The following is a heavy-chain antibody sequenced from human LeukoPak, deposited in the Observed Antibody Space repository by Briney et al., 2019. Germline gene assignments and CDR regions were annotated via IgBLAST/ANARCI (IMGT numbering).Heavy chain of an antibody. V-gene: IGHV3-30*18. D-gene: IGHD2-8*02. CDR2: ISYDGSNN. CDR3: AKDSKYCFDY. Sequence: GRSLRLSCAASGFTFSSYGMHWVRQAPGKGLEWVAVISYDGSNNYYADSVKGRFTISRDNSKNTLFLQMNSLRAEDTAVYYCAKDSKYCFDYWGQGTLVTVSS. CDR1: GFTFSSYG. J-gene: IGHJ4*02.